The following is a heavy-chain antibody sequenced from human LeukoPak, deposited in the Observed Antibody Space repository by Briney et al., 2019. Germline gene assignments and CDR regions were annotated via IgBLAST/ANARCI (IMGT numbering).Heavy chain of an antibody. CDR3: AMIWFGELPPSDAFDT. J-gene: IGHJ3*02. D-gene: IGHD3-10*01. CDR2: IYSGGST. V-gene: IGHV3-66*01. Sequence: PGGSLRLSCAASGFTVSSNYMSWVRQAPGKGLEWVSVIYSGGSTYYADSVKGRFTISRDNSKNTLYLQMNSLRAEDTAVYYCAMIWFGELPPSDAFDTWGQGTMVTVSS. CDR1: GFTVSSNY.